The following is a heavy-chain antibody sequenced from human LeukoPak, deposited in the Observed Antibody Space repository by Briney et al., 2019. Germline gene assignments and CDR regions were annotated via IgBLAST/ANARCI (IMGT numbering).Heavy chain of an antibody. J-gene: IGHJ4*02. V-gene: IGHV3-23*01. CDR3: LKDWGTYRAFDY. Sequence: GGSLRLSCAASGFTFNNYAMAWVRQAPGKGLEWVSAITSGGNAYFVDSVKGRFTISRDNSKNTVHLQMNSLRAEDTAVYYCLKDWGTYRAFDYWGQGTLVTVSS. CDR2: ITSGGNA. CDR1: GFTFNNYA. D-gene: IGHD3-16*01.